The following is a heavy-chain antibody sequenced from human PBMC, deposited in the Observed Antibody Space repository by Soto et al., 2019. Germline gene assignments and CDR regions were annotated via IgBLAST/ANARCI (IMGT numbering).Heavy chain of an antibody. CDR1: GFTFSTYW. CDR2: ISLDGSRT. CDR3: VRDRDFYDGRGYASPGDALDV. D-gene: IGHD3-22*01. Sequence: EVQLVESGGGLVQPGGSLRLSCAVSGFTFSTYWMHWVRQVPGKGLVWVSRISLDGSRTSYADSVKGRFTISRDNAKNTLYLQMRSLRAEDSAVYFCVRDRDFYDGRGYASPGDALDVWGQGTVVSVSS. J-gene: IGHJ3*01. V-gene: IGHV3-74*01.